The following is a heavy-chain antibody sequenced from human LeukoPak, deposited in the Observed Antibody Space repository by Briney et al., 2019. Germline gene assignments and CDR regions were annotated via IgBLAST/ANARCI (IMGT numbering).Heavy chain of an antibody. CDR1: GFTFSIYA. D-gene: IGHD3-22*01. J-gene: IGHJ4*02. CDR3: AKDRPNYYDTSGHYYRRNGDC. CDR2: VTSSGAGT. Sequence: PGGSLGLSCAASGFTFSIYAMSWVRQAPGKGLEWVSSVTSSGAGTYYPDSVKGRFTISRDNSENTLYLQMNSLRAEDTAVYYCAKDRPNYYDTSGHYYRRNGDCWGQGTLVTVS. V-gene: IGHV3-23*01.